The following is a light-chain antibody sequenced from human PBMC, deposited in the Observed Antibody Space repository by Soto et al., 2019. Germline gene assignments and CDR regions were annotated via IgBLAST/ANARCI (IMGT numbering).Light chain of an antibody. CDR3: QQHGSSPIT. V-gene: IGKV1-5*01. CDR2: GAS. J-gene: IGKJ5*01. CDR1: QTISSW. Sequence: DIQMTQSPSTLSGSVGARVPITWRARQTISSWLAWYPQNPGKAPKLLIYGASNRATGIPDRFSGGGSGTDFTLTISRLEPEDFAVYYCQQHGSSPITFGQGTRLEIK.